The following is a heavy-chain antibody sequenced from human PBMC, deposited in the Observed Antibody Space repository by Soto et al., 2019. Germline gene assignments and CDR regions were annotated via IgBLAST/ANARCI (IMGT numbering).Heavy chain of an antibody. D-gene: IGHD3-3*01. J-gene: IGHJ4*02. V-gene: IGHV1-8*01. CDR3: ARGLDFWSGYSNPDS. Sequence: QVQLVQSGAEVKKPGASMRVSCKTSGYAFTNYDIHWVRQSTGQGLEWIGWMSPNSGRTGFAQRFQDRVNMTSNPSISTAYLHVASLTSEDTAVYYCARGLDFWSGYSNPDSWGQGTLVTVSS. CDR2: MSPNSGRT. CDR1: GYAFTNYD.